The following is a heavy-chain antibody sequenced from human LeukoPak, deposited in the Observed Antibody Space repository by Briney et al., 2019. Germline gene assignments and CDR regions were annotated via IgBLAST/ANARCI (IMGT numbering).Heavy chain of an antibody. J-gene: IGHJ6*04. CDR2: INWIGGST. V-gene: IGHV3-20*04. D-gene: IGHD3-10*02. CDR1: GFTFSSYE. CDR3: AELGITMIGGV. Sequence: PGGSLRLSCAASGFTFSSYEMNWVRQAPGKGLEWVSGINWIGGSTGYADSVKGRFTISRDNAKNSLYLQMNSLRAEDTAVYYCAELGITMIGGVWGKGTTVTISS.